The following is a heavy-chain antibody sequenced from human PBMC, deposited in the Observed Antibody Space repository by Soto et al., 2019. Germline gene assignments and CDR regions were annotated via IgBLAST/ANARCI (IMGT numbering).Heavy chain of an antibody. D-gene: IGHD3-16*02. CDR2: FSAYNGNT. Sequence: ASVKVSCKASGYTFTSYGISWVRQAPGQGLEWMGWFSAYNGNTNYAQKLQGRVTMTTDTSTSTAYMELRSLRSDDTAVYYCARDRYYDYIWGSYRYRAADAFDIWGQGTMVTVSS. CDR3: ARDRYYDYIWGSYRYRAADAFDI. V-gene: IGHV1-18*01. CDR1: GYTFTSYG. J-gene: IGHJ3*02.